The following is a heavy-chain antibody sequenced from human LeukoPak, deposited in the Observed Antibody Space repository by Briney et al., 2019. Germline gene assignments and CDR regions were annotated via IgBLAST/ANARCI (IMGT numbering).Heavy chain of an antibody. J-gene: IGHJ4*02. D-gene: IGHD6-13*01. CDR3: ARVGIAAAGRFDY. Sequence: ASVKVSCKASGYTFSIYAMNWVRQAPGQGLEWMGWINTNTGNPTYAQGFTGRFVFSLDTSVSTAYLQISSLKAEDTAFYYCARVGIAAAGRFDYWGQGTLVTVSS. V-gene: IGHV7-4-1*02. CDR2: INTNTGNP. CDR1: GYTFSIYA.